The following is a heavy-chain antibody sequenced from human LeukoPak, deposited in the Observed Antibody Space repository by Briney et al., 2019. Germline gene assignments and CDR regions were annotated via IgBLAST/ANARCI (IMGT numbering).Heavy chain of an antibody. V-gene: IGHV3-69-1*01. CDR2: ITSDRSV. CDR3: ARDYYFGMNV. Sequence: GGSLRLSCAASGFRFSDYYMNWIRQPPGKGLEWVSHITSDRSVSYADSVKGRFTISRDNAKNSLYPQMNCLRAEDTAVYYCARDYYFGMNVWGQGTTVTVSS. J-gene: IGHJ6*02. CDR1: GFRFSDYY.